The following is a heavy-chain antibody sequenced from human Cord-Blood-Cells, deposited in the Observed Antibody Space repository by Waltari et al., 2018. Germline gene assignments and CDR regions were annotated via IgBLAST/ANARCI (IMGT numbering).Heavy chain of an antibody. CDR3: AKDYRSIAARLDY. CDR2: ISGGGGST. J-gene: IGHJ4*02. CDR1: GFPLSSYA. Sequence: EVQLVESGGGLVQPWGSLRLSCAASGFPLSSYAMCWVRQAPGKGLEWVSAISGGGGSTYYADSVKGRFTISIDNYKNTLYLQMNSLRAEDTAVYYCAKDYRSIAARLDYWGQGTLVTVSS. V-gene: IGHV3-23*04. D-gene: IGHD6-6*01.